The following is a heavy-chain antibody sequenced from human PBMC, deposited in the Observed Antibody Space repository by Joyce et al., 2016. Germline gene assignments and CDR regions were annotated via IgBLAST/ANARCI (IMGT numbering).Heavy chain of an antibody. CDR2: ISASSGTI. V-gene: IGHV3-48*02. CDR3: ARVGRTGYTCDY. D-gene: IGHD5-24*01. Sequence: EVQLVESGGGLVQPGGSTRLSCAASGFSFNTYSINWVRQAPGKGLEWLSYISASSGTIYYADSVKGRFTISRDNAKNSVYLQMNSLRDEDTAVYYCARVGRTGYTCDYWGQGTLVTVSS. CDR1: GFSFNTYS. J-gene: IGHJ4*02.